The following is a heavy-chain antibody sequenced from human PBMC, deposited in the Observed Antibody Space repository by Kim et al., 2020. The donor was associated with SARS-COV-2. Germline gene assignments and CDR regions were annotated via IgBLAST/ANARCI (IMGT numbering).Heavy chain of an antibody. CDR2: ISGSGSTI. CDR3: ARGTVSFHYYSGMDV. CDR1: GFTFSSYE. D-gene: IGHD4-4*01. J-gene: IGHJ6*02. V-gene: IGHV3-48*03. Sequence: GGSLRLSCAASGFTFSSYEMNWVRQAPGKGLEWISYISGSGSTIYYADSVKGRFTISRDNAKNSLYLQMNSLRAEDTAVYYCARGTVSFHYYSGMDVWGQGTTVTVSS.